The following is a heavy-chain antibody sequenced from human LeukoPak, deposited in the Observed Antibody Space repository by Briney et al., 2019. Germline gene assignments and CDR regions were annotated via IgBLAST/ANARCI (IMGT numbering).Heavy chain of an antibody. D-gene: IGHD6-19*01. Sequence: SETLSLTCTVSGGSISSYYWSWIRQPPGKGLEWIGYIYTSGSANYNPSLKSRVTISVDTSKNQLSLKLSSVTAADTAVYYCARHSTVAGTRYWGQGTLVTVSS. J-gene: IGHJ4*02. CDR1: GGSISSYY. CDR2: IYTSGSA. CDR3: ARHSTVAGTRY. V-gene: IGHV4-4*09.